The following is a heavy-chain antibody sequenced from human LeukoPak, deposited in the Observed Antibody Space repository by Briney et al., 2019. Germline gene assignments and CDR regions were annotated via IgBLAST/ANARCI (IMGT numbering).Heavy chain of an antibody. D-gene: IGHD5-18*01. CDR1: GFTFSSYW. V-gene: IGHV3-7*01. CDR2: IKQDGSEK. J-gene: IGHJ4*02. Sequence: PGGSLRLSCAASGFTFSSYWMSWVRQAPGKGLEWVANIKQDGSEKNYVDSVKGRFTTSRDNAKNSLYLQTNSLRAEDTAVYYCAREKSWIQLWLRRYFDYWGQGTLVTVSS. CDR3: AREKSWIQLWLRRYFDY.